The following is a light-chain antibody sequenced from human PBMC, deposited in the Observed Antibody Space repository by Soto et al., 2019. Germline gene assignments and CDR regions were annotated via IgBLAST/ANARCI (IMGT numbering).Light chain of an antibody. Sequence: EVVLTQSPATLSLSPGERATLSCRASESIGNYLAWYQQKLGQAPKLLIYDASHRAIGIPGRFSGDGSGTDFTLTISSLEPEDFAVDYGQWRSDGPPRLTFGGGTKVEIK. J-gene: IGKJ4*01. CDR1: ESIGNY. V-gene: IGKV3-11*01. CDR2: DAS. CDR3: QWRSDGPPRLT.